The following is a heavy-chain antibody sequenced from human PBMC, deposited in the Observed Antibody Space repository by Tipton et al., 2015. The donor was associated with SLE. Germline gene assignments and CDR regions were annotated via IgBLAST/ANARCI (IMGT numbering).Heavy chain of an antibody. CDR2: IYYSGST. CDR3: ARHAPGWFDP. V-gene: IGHV4-59*08. CDR1: DGSFSSYY. D-gene: IGHD7-27*01. J-gene: IGHJ5*02. Sequence: TLSLTCAVYDGSFSSYYWSWIRQPPGKGLEWIGYIYYSGSTNYNPSLKSRVTISVDTSKNQFSLKLSSVTAADTAVYYCARHAPGWFDPWGQGTLVTVSS.